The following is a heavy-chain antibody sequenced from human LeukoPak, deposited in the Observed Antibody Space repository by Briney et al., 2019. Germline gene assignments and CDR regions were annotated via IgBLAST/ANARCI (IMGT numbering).Heavy chain of an antibody. CDR1: GGSFSGYY. CDR3: ARDEMAIRNFDY. J-gene: IGHJ4*02. CDR2: INHSGST. D-gene: IGHD5-24*01. V-gene: IGHV4-34*01. Sequence: SETLSLTCAVYGGSFSGYYWSWIRQPPGKGLEWIGEINHSGSTNYNPSLKSRVTISVDTSKNQFSLKLSSVTAADTAVYYCARDEMAIRNFDYWGQGTLVTVSS.